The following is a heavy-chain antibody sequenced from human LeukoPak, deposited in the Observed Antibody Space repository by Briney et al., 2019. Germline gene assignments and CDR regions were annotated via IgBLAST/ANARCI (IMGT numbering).Heavy chain of an antibody. V-gene: IGHV1-46*01. CDR3: TSLRDGYNFLDF. Sequence: ASVKVSCKASGYTFTSYYMHWVRQAPGQGLEWMGIINPSGGSTSYAQKFQGRVTITADTPTTTAAMELSSLRSEDAAVYYCTSLRDGYNFLDFWGQGTLVTVSS. J-gene: IGHJ4*02. CDR1: GYTFTSYY. CDR2: INPSGGST. D-gene: IGHD5-24*01.